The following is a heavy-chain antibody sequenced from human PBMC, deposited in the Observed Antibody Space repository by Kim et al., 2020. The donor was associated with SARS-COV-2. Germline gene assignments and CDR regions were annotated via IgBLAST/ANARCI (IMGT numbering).Heavy chain of an antibody. CDR3: ARVRTVRVGWYFDL. D-gene: IGHD3-10*01. J-gene: IGHJ2*01. Sequence: GGSLRLSCAASGFTFSSYDMHWVRQATGKGLEWVSAIGTAGDTYYPGSVKGRFTISRENAKNSLYLQMNSLRAGDTAVYYCARVRTVRVGWYFDLWGRGTLVTVSS. CDR1: GFTFSSYD. V-gene: IGHV3-13*01. CDR2: IGTAGDT.